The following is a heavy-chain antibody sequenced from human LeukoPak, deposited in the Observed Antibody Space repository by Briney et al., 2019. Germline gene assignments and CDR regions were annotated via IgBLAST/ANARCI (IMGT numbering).Heavy chain of an antibody. CDR1: GYTFTSYA. J-gene: IGHJ5*02. CDR2: ISAYNGNT. Sequence: GASVKVSCKASGYTFTSYAMHWVRQAPGQGLEWMGWISAYNGNTNYAQKLQGRVTMTTDTSTSTAYMELRSLRSDDTAVYYCARDGYCSSTSCPNFLKYWFDPWGQGTLVTVSS. V-gene: IGHV1-18*01. D-gene: IGHD2-2*03. CDR3: ARDGYCSSTSCPNFLKYWFDP.